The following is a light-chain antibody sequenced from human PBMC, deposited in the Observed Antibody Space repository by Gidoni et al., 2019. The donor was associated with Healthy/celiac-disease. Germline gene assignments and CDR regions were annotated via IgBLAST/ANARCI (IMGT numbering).Light chain of an antibody. CDR2: RNN. Sequence: QSVLTPPPSASGTPGPRVPISCSGSSSNIGSNYGYWYQQLPGTAPKLPIYRNNQRPSGVPDRFSGSKSGTSASLAISGLRSEDEADYYCAAWDDSLSGLNWVFGGGTKLTVL. CDR3: AAWDDSLSGLNWV. V-gene: IGLV1-47*01. CDR1: SSNIGSNY. J-gene: IGLJ3*02.